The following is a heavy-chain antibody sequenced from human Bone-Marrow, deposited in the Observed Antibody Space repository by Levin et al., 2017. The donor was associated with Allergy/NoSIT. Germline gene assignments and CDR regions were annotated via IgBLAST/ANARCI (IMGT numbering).Heavy chain of an antibody. D-gene: IGHD3-9*01. J-gene: IGHJ1*01. CDR3: GRQYYGLLTGYYIDS. V-gene: IGHV3-48*03. Sequence: SCAVSGFTFSTYEMDWVRQSPGKGLEWIAYISSSGSTVYYADSVEGRFTISRDNAKNTLHLQMNSLRAEDTAVYYCGRQYYGLLTGYYIDSWGQGTLVTVSS. CDR2: ISSSGSTV. CDR1: GFTFSTYE.